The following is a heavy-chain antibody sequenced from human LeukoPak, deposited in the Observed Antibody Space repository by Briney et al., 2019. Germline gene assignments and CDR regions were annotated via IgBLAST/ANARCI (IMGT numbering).Heavy chain of an antibody. CDR3: ARVTMVRGIQYYYGMDV. J-gene: IGHJ6*04. CDR1: GFTFRTYT. Sequence: PGGSLRLSCTASGFTFRTYTMTWVRQAPGKGLEWVSSISSSSSYIYYADSVKGRFTISRDNAKNSLYLQMNSLRAEDTAVYYCARVTMVRGIQYYYGMDVWGKGTTVTVSS. D-gene: IGHD3-10*01. CDR2: ISSSSSYI. V-gene: IGHV3-21*01.